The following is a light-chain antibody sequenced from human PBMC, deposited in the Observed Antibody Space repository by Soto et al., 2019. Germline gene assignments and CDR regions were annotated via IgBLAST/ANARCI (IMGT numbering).Light chain of an antibody. J-gene: IGLJ2*01. CDR2: LNSDGSH. CDR3: QTWGTGIYVV. Sequence: QPVLTQSPSASASLGASVKPTCTLSSGHSSYAIAWHQQQPEKGPRYLMKLNSDGSHSKGDGIPDRFSGSSSGAERYLTISSLQSEDEADYYCQTWGTGIYVVFGGGTQLTVL. CDR1: SGHSSYA. V-gene: IGLV4-69*01.